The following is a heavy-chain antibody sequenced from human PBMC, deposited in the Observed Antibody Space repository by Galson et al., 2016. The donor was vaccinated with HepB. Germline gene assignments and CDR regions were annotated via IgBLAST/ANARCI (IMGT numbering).Heavy chain of an antibody. J-gene: IGHJ4*02. CDR2: IYYTGTS. V-gene: IGHV4-59*01. CDR3: ARTKGKFSRSSGMDY. D-gene: IGHD6-6*01. Sequence: SETLSLTCTITGDSMNGYYWNWIRQPPGKGLEWIGNIYYTGTSTDNPSLEGRVTMSVATSNNQFSLNLTSVTTADTAVDYCARTKGKFSRSSGMDYWGQGILVTVSS. CDR1: GDSMNGYY.